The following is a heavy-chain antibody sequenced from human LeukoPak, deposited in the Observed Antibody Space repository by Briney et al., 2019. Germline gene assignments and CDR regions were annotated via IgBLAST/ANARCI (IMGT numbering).Heavy chain of an antibody. J-gene: IGHJ4*02. D-gene: IGHD3-22*01. CDR2: IYYSGST. Sequence: KPSETLSLTCTVSSGSISSYYWGWIRQPPGRGLEWIGNIYYSGSTYYNPSLKSRVTISVDTSKNQFSLNLSSVTAADTAVYYCARDHDSSGYYQGIDYWGQGTLVTVSS. V-gene: IGHV4-59*12. CDR1: SGSISSYY. CDR3: ARDHDSSGYYQGIDY.